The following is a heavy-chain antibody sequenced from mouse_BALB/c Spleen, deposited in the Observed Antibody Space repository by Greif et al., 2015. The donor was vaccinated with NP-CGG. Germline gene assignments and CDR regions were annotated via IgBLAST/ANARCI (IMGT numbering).Heavy chain of an antibody. Sequence: EVQLQQSGTVLARPGASVKMSCKASGYTFTSYWMHWVKQRPGQGLEWIGAIYPGNSDTSYNQKFRGKAKLTAVTSTSPAYMELSSLTNEDSAVYYCIRGDYYYAMDYWGQGTSVTVSS. V-gene: IGHV1-5*01. D-gene: IGHD2-4*01. CDR2: IYPGNSDT. CDR3: IRGDYYYAMDY. J-gene: IGHJ4*01. CDR1: GYTFTSYW.